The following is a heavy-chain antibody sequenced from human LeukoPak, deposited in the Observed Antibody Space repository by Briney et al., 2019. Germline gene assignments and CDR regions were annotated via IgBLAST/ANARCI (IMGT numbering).Heavy chain of an antibody. J-gene: IGHJ3*02. CDR1: GGSIRSYY. D-gene: IGHD3-3*01. Sequence: SETLSLTCTVSGGSIRSYYWSWIRQPPGKGLEWIAYIYYSGSTNYNPSLKSRVTISVDTSKNQFSLKLSSVTAADTAVYWCARGAFGVLLSAFDIWGQGTMVTVSS. CDR2: IYYSGST. V-gene: IGHV4-59*08. CDR3: ARGAFGVLLSAFDI.